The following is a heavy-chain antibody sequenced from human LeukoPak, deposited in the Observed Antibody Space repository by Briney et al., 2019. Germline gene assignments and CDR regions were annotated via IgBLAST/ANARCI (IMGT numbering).Heavy chain of an antibody. J-gene: IGHJ5*02. CDR1: GDSINDYY. D-gene: IGHD3-22*01. CDR2: IYYSGST. CDR3: AREGYYDSSGYYHVWFDP. V-gene: IGHV4-59*12. Sequence: SETLSLTCTVSGDSINDYYWSWIRQPPGKGLEWIGYIYYSGSTNYNPSLKSRVTISVDTSKNQFSLKLSSVTAADTAVYYCAREGYYDSSGYYHVWFDPWGQGTLVTVSS.